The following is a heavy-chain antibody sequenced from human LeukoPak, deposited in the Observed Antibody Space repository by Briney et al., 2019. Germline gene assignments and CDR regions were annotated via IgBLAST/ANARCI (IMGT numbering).Heavy chain of an antibody. D-gene: IGHD1-26*01. CDR1: GGSISSSSYY. V-gene: IGHV4-39*07. J-gene: IGHJ6*03. CDR3: ARVCGAPRYYYYYYMDV. Sequence: SETLSLTCTVSGGSISSSSYYWGWIRQPPGTGLEWIGSIYYSGSTYYNPSLKSRVTISVDTSKNQFSLKLSSVTAADTAVYYCARVCGAPRYYYYYYMDVWGKGTTVTVSS. CDR2: IYYSGST.